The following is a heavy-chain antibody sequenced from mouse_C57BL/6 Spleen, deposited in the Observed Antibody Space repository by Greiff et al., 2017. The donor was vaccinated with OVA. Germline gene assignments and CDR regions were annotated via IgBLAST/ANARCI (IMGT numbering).Heavy chain of an antibody. CDR2: INPGGGYP. CDR3: ARHRGTDAMDC. Sequence: EVQLVESGGDLVKPGGSLKLSCAASGFTFSSYGMSWVRQTPDKSLEWVSTINPGGGYPYYPDSFKGRFPISRDNAKNTLSLQMSSLKSEDTAMYYCARHRGTDAMDCWGKGTSVTVAS. D-gene: IGHD3-3*01. J-gene: IGHJ4*01. V-gene: IGHV5-6*01. CDR1: GFTFSSYG.